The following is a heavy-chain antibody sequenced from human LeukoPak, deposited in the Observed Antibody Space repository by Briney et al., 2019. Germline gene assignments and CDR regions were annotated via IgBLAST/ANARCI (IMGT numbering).Heavy chain of an antibody. CDR1: GGSISNYC. V-gene: IGHV4-59*01. J-gene: IGHJ6*03. Sequence: PSETLSLTCTVSGGSISNYCWRGIRQPPGKGRWWVGCIYFSGTTNYNPSRKSRVTISLDPSNNEFSLKLTSLTAADTAVYYCARISPSNGKYWGTFYYYIDVWGKGTTVTVSS. CDR2: IYFSGTT. D-gene: IGHD3-16*01. CDR3: ARISPSNGKYWGTFYYYIDV.